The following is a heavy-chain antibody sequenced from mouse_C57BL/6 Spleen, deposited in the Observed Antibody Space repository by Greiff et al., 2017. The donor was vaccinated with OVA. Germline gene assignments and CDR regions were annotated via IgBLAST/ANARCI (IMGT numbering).Heavy chain of an antibody. CDR1: GYTFTSYW. CDR3: ARKGRQLRLFDY. J-gene: IGHJ2*01. Sequence: VQLQQSGAELVKPGASVKLSCKASGYTFTSYWMQWVKQRPGQGLEWIGEIDPSDSYTNYNQKFKGKATLTVDTSSSTAYMQLSSLTSEDSAVYYCARKGRQLRLFDYWGQGTTLTVSS. D-gene: IGHD3-2*02. CDR2: IDPSDSYT. V-gene: IGHV1-50*01.